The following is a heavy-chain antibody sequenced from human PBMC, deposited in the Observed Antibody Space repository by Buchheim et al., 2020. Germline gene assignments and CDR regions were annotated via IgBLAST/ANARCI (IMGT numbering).Heavy chain of an antibody. CDR1: GGSFSGYY. D-gene: IGHD5-18*01. J-gene: IGHJ6*02. CDR2: INHSGST. Sequence: QVQLQQWGAGLLKPSETLSLTCAVYGGSFSGYYWSWIRQPPGKGLEWIGEINHSGSTNYNPSLKSRVTISVDTSKNQFSLKLSSVTAADTAVYYCARGHTWIQLWFRPGHGMDVWGQGTT. V-gene: IGHV4-34*01. CDR3: ARGHTWIQLWFRPGHGMDV.